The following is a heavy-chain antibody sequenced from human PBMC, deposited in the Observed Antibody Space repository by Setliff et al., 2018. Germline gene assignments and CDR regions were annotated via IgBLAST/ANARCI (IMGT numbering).Heavy chain of an antibody. CDR2: IYKGGST. D-gene: IGHD3-10*01. J-gene: IGHJ3*02. CDR3: ARRWNFGPYGSGIHDGFDM. CDR1: ANTLSTSYY. Sequence: SETLSLTCAVSANTLSTSYYWGWVRQPPGKGLEWIGDIYKGGSTYYNPSLRSRVSMSLDTSKRQVSLNLNSVTAADTAVYYCARRWNFGPYGSGIHDGFDMWGQGTMVTVSS. V-gene: IGHV4-28*01.